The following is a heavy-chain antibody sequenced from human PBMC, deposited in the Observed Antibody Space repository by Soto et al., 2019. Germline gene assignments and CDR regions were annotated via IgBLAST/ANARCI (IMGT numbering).Heavy chain of an antibody. J-gene: IGHJ6*02. CDR2: VYYRASS. V-gene: IGHV4-31*03. Sequence: SETLSLTCPVSGGSITTGGHYWSWIRQLPGKGLEWIGYVYYRASSYYNPTLKSRVGISIDASKNQFSLKLNSGTAADTAVYFCARGREVPYYYYYGLDVWGQGTTVTVSS. CDR3: ARGREVPYYYYYGLDV. CDR1: GGSITTGGHY.